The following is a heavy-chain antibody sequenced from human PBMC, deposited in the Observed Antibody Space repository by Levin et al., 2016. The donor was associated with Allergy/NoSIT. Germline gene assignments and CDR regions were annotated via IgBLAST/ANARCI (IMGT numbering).Heavy chain of an antibody. J-gene: IGHJ6*02. V-gene: IGHV1-69*13. CDR1: RGTFSSYA. D-gene: IGHD4/OR15-4a*01. CDR3: ARGSDYEYYYGMDV. Sequence: SVKVSCKASRGTFSSYAISWVRQAPGQGLEWMGGIIPIFGTENYAQKFQGRVTITADESTSTAYMELSSLRSEDTAVYYCARGSDYEYYYGMDVWGQGTTVTVSS. CDR2: IIPIFGTE.